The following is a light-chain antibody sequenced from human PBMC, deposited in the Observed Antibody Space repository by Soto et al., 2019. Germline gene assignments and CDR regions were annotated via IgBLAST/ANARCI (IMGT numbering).Light chain of an antibody. J-gene: IGLJ2*01. V-gene: IGLV2-8*01. CDR1: SSDVGGYNY. CDR2: AVS. Sequence: QSVLTQPPSASGSPGQSVTISCTGTSSDVGGYNYVSWYQQYPGKAPKLVIYAVSNRPSGVPDRFSGSKSGNTASLTVSGLQADDEADYYCSSYAGSNPVVFGGGTKLTVL. CDR3: SSYAGSNPVV.